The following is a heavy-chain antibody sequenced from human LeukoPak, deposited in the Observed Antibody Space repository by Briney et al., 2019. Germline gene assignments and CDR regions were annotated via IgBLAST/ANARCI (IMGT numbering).Heavy chain of an antibody. CDR2: ISYDGSNK. J-gene: IGHJ4*02. D-gene: IGHD3-3*01. CDR1: GFTFSSYA. Sequence: PGGSLRLSCAASGFTFSSYAMHWVRQAPGKGLEWVAVISYDGSNKYYADSVKGRFTISRDNSKNTLYLQMNSLRAEDTAVYYCARDGPNDFWSGYYTSFGNLEYYFDYWGQGTLVTVSS. CDR3: ARDGPNDFWSGYYTSFGNLEYYFDY. V-gene: IGHV3-30-3*01.